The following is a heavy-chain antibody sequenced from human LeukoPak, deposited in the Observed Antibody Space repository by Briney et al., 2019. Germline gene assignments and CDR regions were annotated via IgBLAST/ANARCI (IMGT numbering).Heavy chain of an antibody. CDR3: TRPIAYATPYDILTGYSPNDAFDI. J-gene: IGHJ3*02. CDR1: GFTFSGSA. CDR2: IRSIANSYAT. D-gene: IGHD3-9*01. Sequence: PGGSLRLSCAASGFTFSGSAMHWVRQASGKGLEWVGRIRSIANSYATAYAASVKGRFTISRDDSKNTAYLQMNSLKTEDTAVYYCTRPIAYATPYDILTGYSPNDAFDIWGQGTMVTVSS. V-gene: IGHV3-73*01.